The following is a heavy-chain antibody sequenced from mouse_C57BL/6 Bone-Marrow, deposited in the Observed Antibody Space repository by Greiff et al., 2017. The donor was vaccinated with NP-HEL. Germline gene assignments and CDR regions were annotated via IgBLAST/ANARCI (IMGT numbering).Heavy chain of an antibody. Sequence: DVMLVESGGGLVQPGGSLKLSCAASGFTFSDYGMAWVRQAPRKGPEWVAFISNLAYSIYYADTVTGRFTISRENAKNTLYLEMSSLRSEDTAMYYCARELPDSSGYFYAMDYWGQGTSVTVSS. D-gene: IGHD3-2*02. V-gene: IGHV5-15*01. CDR3: ARELPDSSGYFYAMDY. J-gene: IGHJ4*01. CDR1: GFTFSDYG. CDR2: ISNLAYSI.